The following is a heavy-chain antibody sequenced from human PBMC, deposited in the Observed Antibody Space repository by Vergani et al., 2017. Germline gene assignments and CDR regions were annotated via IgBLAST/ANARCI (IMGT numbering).Heavy chain of an antibody. V-gene: IGHV3-73*01. CDR3: TSHSSSWGNVRGY. CDR1: GFTFSGSA. D-gene: IGHD6-13*01. J-gene: IGHJ4*02. CDR2: IRSKANSYAT. Sequence: EVQLVESGGGLVQPGGSLKLSCAASGFTFSGSAMHWVRQASGKGLEWVGRIRSKANSYATAYAASVKGRFTISRDDSKNTAYLQMNSLQTEDTAVYYCTSHSSSWGNVRGYWGQGTLVTVSS.